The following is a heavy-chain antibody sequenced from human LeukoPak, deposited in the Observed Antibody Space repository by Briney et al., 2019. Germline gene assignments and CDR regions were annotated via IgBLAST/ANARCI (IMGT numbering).Heavy chain of an antibody. CDR3: ARVNSYVNVYY. J-gene: IGHJ4*02. V-gene: IGHV3-48*01. D-gene: IGHD3-10*02. CDR1: GFTFSTYS. Sequence: GGSLRLSCAASGFTFSTYSMNWVRQAPGDGLEWLSYISARVTTIYYADSLKGRLTISRDNAKNALYLQMNSLRAEDTAVYYCARVNSYVNVYYWGQGTLVSVSS. CDR2: ISARVTTI.